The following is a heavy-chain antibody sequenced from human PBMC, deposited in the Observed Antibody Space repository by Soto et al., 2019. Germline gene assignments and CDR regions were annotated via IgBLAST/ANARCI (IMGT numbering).Heavy chain of an antibody. Sequence: GGSLRLSCAASGFTVSSNYMSWVRQAPGKGLEWVSVIYSGGSTYYADSVKGRFTISRDNSKNTLYLQMNSLRAEDTAVYYCARDLTVTTPAFDIWGQGTMVTVSS. CDR3: ARDLTVTTPAFDI. D-gene: IGHD4-17*01. CDR1: GFTVSSNY. J-gene: IGHJ3*02. V-gene: IGHV3-66*01. CDR2: IYSGGST.